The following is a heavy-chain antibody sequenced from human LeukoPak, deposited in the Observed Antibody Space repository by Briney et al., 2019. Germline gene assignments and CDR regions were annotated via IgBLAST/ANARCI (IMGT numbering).Heavy chain of an antibody. CDR2: ISGSGGST. D-gene: IGHD2-15*01. CDR3: AKADIVVVVAAIVDY. V-gene: IGHV3-23*01. Sequence: PGGSLRLSCAASGFTFSSYAMSWVRQVPGKGLEGVSAISGSGGSTYYADSVKGRFTISRDNSKNTLYLQMNSLRAEDTAVYYCAKADIVVVVAAIVDYWGQGTLVTVSS. CDR1: GFTFSSYA. J-gene: IGHJ4*02.